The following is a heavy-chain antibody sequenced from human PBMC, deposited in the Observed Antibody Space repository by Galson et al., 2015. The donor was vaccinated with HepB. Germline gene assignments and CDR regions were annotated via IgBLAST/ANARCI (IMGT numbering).Heavy chain of an antibody. CDR2: IIPILGIA. Sequence: SVKVSCKASGGTFSSYAISWVRQAPGQGLEWMGRIIPILGIANYAQKFQGRVTITADKSTSTAYMELSSLRSDDTAVYYCASLGGFDPWGQGTLVTVSS. CDR1: GGTFSSYA. D-gene: IGHD3-10*01. CDR3: ASLGGFDP. J-gene: IGHJ5*02. V-gene: IGHV1-69*04.